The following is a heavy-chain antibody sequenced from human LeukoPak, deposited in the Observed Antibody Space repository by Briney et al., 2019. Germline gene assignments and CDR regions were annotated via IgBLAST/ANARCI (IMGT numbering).Heavy chain of an antibody. V-gene: IGHV3-7*05. Sequence: GGSLRLSCAPSGLTFRNDWMIWVRQAPGKGLGWLGNIKGDGSEKRYADSVRGRFTISRDNAQTSLYLQMNSLRAEDTAVYYCARASDPWLQLTWGQGTLVTASS. CDR1: GLTFRNDW. CDR2: IKGDGSEK. D-gene: IGHD5-24*01. CDR3: ARASDPWLQLT. J-gene: IGHJ5*02.